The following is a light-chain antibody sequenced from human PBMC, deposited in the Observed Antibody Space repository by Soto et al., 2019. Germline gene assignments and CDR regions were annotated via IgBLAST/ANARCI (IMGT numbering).Light chain of an antibody. CDR3: CSYTSRTTYV. CDR2: SNN. V-gene: IGLV1-44*01. Sequence: QSVLTQPPSASGTPGQRVTISCSGSSSNIGSNTVNWYQQLPGTAPKVLIYSNNQRPSGVPDRFSGSKSGTSASLAISGLQSEDEADYFCCSYTSRTTYVFGTGTKLTVL. J-gene: IGLJ1*01. CDR1: SSNIGSNT.